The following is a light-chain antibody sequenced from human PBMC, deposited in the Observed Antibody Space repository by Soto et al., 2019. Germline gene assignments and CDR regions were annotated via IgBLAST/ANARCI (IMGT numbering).Light chain of an antibody. CDR3: NSYTSTSTYV. CDR1: PSDVGRYNY. Sequence: QSALTQPASVSGSPGQSIPISCTGTPSDVGRYNYVSWYQQHPGKAPKLIIYDVSNRPSGVSNRFSGSKSGNTASLTISGLQAEDEADYYCNSYTSTSTYVFGTGTKLTVL. V-gene: IGLV2-14*01. J-gene: IGLJ1*01. CDR2: DVS.